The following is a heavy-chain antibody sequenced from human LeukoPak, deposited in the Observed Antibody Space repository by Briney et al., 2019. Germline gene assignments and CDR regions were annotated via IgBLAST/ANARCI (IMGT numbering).Heavy chain of an antibody. Sequence: GGSLRLSCAASGFTFSSYSMNWVRQAPGKGLEWVSSISSSSSYIYYADSVKGRFTISRDNAKDSLYLQMNSLRAEDTAVYYCAREVITGTSLGDYWGQGTLVTVSS. CDR3: AREVITGTSLGDY. J-gene: IGHJ4*02. V-gene: IGHV3-21*01. CDR1: GFTFSSYS. D-gene: IGHD1-7*01. CDR2: ISSSSSYI.